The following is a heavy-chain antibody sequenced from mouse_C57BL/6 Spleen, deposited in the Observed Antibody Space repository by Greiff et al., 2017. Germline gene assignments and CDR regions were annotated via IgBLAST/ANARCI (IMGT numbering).Heavy chain of an antibody. Sequence: EVQLQQSGPGLVKPSQSLSLTCSVTGYSITSGYYWNWIRQFPGNKLEWMGYISYDGSNNYNPSLKNRISITRDTSKNQFFLKLNSVTTEDTATYYCARDNYYYYDYGWFAYWGQGTLVTVSA. CDR2: ISYDGSN. V-gene: IGHV3-6*01. CDR3: ARDNYYYYDYGWFAY. J-gene: IGHJ3*01. CDR1: GYSITSGYY. D-gene: IGHD2-4*01.